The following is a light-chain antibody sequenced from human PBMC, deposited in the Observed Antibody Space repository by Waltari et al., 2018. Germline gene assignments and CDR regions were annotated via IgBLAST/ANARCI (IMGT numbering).Light chain of an antibody. CDR1: TSNLGAGYD. Sequence: QSVLTQPPSVSGAPGQRVRISCTGTTSNLGAGYDVHWYQQGPGKAPKLIIYGTNTRPLGVPDRFFGSQYGTSASLAIIGLQAEDEGDYYCQSYDTTLSVVFGGGTKLTVL. CDR2: GTN. CDR3: QSYDTTLSVV. J-gene: IGLJ2*01. V-gene: IGLV1-40*01.